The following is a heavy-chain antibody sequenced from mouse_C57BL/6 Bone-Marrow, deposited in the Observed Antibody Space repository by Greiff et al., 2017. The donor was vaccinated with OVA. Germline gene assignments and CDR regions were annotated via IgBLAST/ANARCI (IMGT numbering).Heavy chain of an antibody. CDR1: GYTFTDYY. J-gene: IGHJ4*01. V-gene: IGHV1-75*01. CDR3: TRRDDYDEDYYAMDY. D-gene: IGHD2-4*01. Sequence: QVQLQQSGPELVKPGASVKISCKASGYTFTDYYINWVKQRPGQGLEWIGWIFPGSGSTYYNEKFKGKATLTVDKSSSTAYMLLSSLTSEDSAVYFRTRRDDYDEDYYAMDYWGQGTSVTVSS. CDR2: IFPGSGST.